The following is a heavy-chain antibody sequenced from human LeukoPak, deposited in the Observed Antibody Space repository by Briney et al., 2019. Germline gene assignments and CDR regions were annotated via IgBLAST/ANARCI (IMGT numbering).Heavy chain of an antibody. Sequence: GASVKVSCETSGYTFSTYAIQWVRQAPGQRLEWMGWINGGDGNTKFSQKFQGRVTITRDTSASSSYMELSSLRAEDTAVYYCARSYIVVVPAVYFDYWGQGTLVTVSS. V-gene: IGHV1-3*01. D-gene: IGHD2-2*01. CDR2: INGGDGNT. J-gene: IGHJ4*02. CDR3: ARSYIVVVPAVYFDY. CDR1: GYTFSTYA.